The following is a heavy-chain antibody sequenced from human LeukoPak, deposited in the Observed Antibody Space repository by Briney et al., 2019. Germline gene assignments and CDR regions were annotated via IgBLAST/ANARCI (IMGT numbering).Heavy chain of an antibody. V-gene: IGHV1-2*02. Sequence: ASVKVSCKASGYTFTGYYMHWVRQAPGQGLEWMGWINPNSGGTNYAQKFQCRVTMTRDTSISTAYMELSRLRSDDTAVYYCARDSNSSSWYHYYYYYGMDVWGQGTTVTVSS. D-gene: IGHD6-13*01. CDR1: GYTFTGYY. CDR2: INPNSGGT. CDR3: ARDSNSSSWYHYYYYYGMDV. J-gene: IGHJ6*02.